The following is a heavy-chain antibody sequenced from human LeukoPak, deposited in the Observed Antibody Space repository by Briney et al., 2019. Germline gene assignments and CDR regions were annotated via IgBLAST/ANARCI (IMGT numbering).Heavy chain of an antibody. J-gene: IGHJ4*02. CDR1: GYTFTSYY. Sequence: GASVKVSCKASGYTFTSYYMHWVRQAPGQGLEWMGIINPSGGSTSYAQKFQGRVTMTRDMSTSTVYMELSSLRSEDTAVYYCARDRGTIAARPPYYFDYWGQGTLVTVSS. CDR2: INPSGGST. CDR3: ARDRGTIAARPPYYFDY. V-gene: IGHV1-46*01. D-gene: IGHD6-6*01.